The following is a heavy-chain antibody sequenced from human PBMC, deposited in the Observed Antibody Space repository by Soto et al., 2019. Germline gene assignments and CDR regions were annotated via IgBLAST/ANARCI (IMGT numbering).Heavy chain of an antibody. D-gene: IGHD4-17*01. V-gene: IGHV3-53*01. CDR3: ARDLYGDYGNWFDP. J-gene: IGHJ5*02. Sequence: RGALLVSCAASVFTVSINYMSWVRQAPGKGLEWVSVIYSGGSTYYADSVKGRFTISRDNSKNTLYLQMNSLRAEDTAVYYCARDLYGDYGNWFDPWGQGTMVTVSS. CDR1: VFTVSINY. CDR2: IYSGGST.